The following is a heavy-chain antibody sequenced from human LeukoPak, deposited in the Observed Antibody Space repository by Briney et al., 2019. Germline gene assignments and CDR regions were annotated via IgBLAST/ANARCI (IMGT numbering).Heavy chain of an antibody. CDR3: ARQATGAARPLWFDP. Sequence: PSETLSLTCTVSGGSISSSSYYWSWIRQPPGKGLEWIGSIYYSGSTYYNPSLKSRVTISVDTSKNQFSLKLSSVTAADTAVYYCARQATGAARPLWFDPWGQGTLVTVSS. J-gene: IGHJ5*02. CDR2: IYYSGST. CDR1: GGSISSSSYY. V-gene: IGHV4-39*01. D-gene: IGHD6-6*01.